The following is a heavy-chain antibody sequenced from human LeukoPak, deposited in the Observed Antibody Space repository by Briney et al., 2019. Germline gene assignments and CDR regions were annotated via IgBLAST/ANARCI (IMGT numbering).Heavy chain of an antibody. J-gene: IGHJ4*02. Sequence: SETLSLTCTVSDGSISSYYWSWIRQPAGKGLEWIGRIYTSGTTNYNPSLKSRVTMSIDTSKSQFSLKLSSVTAADTAMYYCARESNGYGGPGIVYWGQGTLVTVSS. CDR1: DGSISSYY. CDR3: ARESNGYGGPGIVY. D-gene: IGHD4-23*01. V-gene: IGHV4-4*07. CDR2: IYTSGTT.